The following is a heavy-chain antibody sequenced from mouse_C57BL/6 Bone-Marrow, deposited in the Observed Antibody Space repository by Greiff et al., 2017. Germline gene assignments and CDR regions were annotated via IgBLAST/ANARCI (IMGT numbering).Heavy chain of an antibody. D-gene: IGHD2-5*01. V-gene: IGHV14-4*01. CDR3: TFYSKWTWFAY. Sequence: VQLQQSGAELVRPGASVKLSCTASGFNIKDDYMHWVKQRPEQGLEWIGWIDPENGDTEYASKFQGKATITADTSSNTAYLQRSSLTSEDTAVYYCTFYSKWTWFAYWGQGTLVTVSA. CDR2: IDPENGDT. CDR1: GFNIKDDY. J-gene: IGHJ3*01.